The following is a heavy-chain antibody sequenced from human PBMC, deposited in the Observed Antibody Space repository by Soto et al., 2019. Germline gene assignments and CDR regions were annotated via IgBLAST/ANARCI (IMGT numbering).Heavy chain of an antibody. CDR1: GGSVSSGNYY. V-gene: IGHV4-61*01. CDR3: ARDVNTSGRHPPESS. CDR2: IFYSGST. J-gene: IGHJ5*02. Sequence: QVQLQESGPGLVKPSETLSLTCTVSGGSVSSGNYYWSWIRQSPVKGLEWIGYIFYSGSTNYNPPLKGRVTISADTSKNQFALKLRSVAAADTAVYYCARDVNTSGRHPPESSWGQGTLVTVS. D-gene: IGHD6-19*01.